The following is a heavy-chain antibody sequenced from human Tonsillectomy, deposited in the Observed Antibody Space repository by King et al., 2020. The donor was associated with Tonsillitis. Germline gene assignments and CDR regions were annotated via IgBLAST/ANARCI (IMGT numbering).Heavy chain of an antibody. J-gene: IGHJ6*03. CDR2: ISSSGSTI. CDR1: GFTFSSYE. D-gene: IGHD3-22*01. V-gene: IGHV3-48*03. Sequence: QLVQSGGGLVQPGGSLRLSCAASGFTFSSYEMNWVRQAPGKGLEWVSYISSSGSTIYYADSVKGRFTISRENAKNSLFLQMNSLRAEDTAVYYCAREIRELITMMSGHYYYYYYMDVWGKGTTVTVSS. CDR3: AREIRELITMMSGHYYYYYYMDV.